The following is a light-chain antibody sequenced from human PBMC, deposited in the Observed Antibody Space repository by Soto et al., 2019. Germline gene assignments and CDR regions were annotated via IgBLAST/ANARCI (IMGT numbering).Light chain of an antibody. CDR3: QQYGSSPLT. CDR1: QSVSSSY. V-gene: IGKV3-20*01. Sequence: EIVLTQSPGTLSLSPGERATLSCRASQSVSSSYLAWYQQKPGQAPRLLIYGASSRATGIPDRFSGSGSGTDFPLTISRLEPEDFAVYYCQQYGSSPLTFGAGTKVEIK. J-gene: IGKJ4*01. CDR2: GAS.